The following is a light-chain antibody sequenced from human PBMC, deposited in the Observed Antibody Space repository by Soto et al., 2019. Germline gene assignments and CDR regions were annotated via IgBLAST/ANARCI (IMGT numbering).Light chain of an antibody. CDR2: SND. CDR1: SSNIGSNT. CDR3: AAWDDSLNGWV. V-gene: IGLV1-44*01. J-gene: IGLJ3*02. Sequence: QSVLTQAPSASGTPGQRVTISCSGSSSNIGSNTVTWYQQVPGTAPKLLIYSNDKRPSGVPDRFSGSKSGSTASLAIAGRQSEDEADDYCAAWDDSLNGWVFGGGTKVIVL.